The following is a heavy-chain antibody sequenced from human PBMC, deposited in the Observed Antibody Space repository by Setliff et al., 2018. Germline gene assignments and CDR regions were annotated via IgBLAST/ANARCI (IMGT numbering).Heavy chain of an antibody. CDR3: ASRNSDGGPEYFQH. CDR2: VFYSGDT. CDR1: GGSVKSHY. D-gene: IGHD1-26*01. V-gene: IGHV4-59*02. J-gene: IGHJ1*01. Sequence: SETLSLTCTVSGGSVKSHYWSWIRQTPEKGLEWIGFVFYSGDTRYNPSLKSRVTMSVDASKNQISLKLMSVTAADTAVYYCASRNSDGGPEYFQHWGQGALVTVSS.